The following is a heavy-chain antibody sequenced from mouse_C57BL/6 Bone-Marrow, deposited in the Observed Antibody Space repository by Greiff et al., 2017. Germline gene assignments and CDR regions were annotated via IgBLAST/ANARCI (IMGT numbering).Heavy chain of an antibody. V-gene: IGHV7-3*01. CDR2: IRNKANGYTT. D-gene: IGHD2-4*01. Sequence: EVQGVESGGGLVQPGGSLSLSCAASGFTFTDYYMSWVRQPPGKALEWLGFIRNKANGYTTEYSASVKGRFTISRDNSQSILYLQMNALRAEDSATYYCARYDDYDRYYYAMDYWGQGTSVTVSS. CDR3: ARYDDYDRYYYAMDY. J-gene: IGHJ4*01. CDR1: GFTFTDYY.